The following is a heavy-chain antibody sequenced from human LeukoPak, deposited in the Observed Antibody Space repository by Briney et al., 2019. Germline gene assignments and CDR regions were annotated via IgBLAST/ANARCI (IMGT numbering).Heavy chain of an antibody. V-gene: IGHV3-38-3*01. D-gene: IGHD2-15*01. CDR1: GFTVSSNE. CDR2: TSGGST. Sequence: PGGSLRLSCAASGFTVSSNEMSWVRQAPGKGLEWVSSTSGGSTYYADSRKGRFTIARDNSKNTLYLQMYRLRAEDTAVYFCARDEYCSGGSCYSDYWGQGTLVTVSS. CDR3: ARDEYCSGGSCYSDY. J-gene: IGHJ4*02.